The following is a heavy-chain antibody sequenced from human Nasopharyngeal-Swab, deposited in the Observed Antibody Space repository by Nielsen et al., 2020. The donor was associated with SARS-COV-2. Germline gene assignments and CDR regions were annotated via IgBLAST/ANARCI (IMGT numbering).Heavy chain of an antibody. D-gene: IGHD3-22*01. J-gene: IGHJ4*02. CDR2: ISSSGSTI. V-gene: IGHV3-48*03. CDR3: ARSYDSSGYYWVYFDY. Sequence: VRQAPGKGLEWVSYISSSGSTIYYADSVKGRFTISRDNAKNSLYLQMNSLRAEDTAVYYCARSYDSSGYYWVYFDYWGQGTLVTVSS.